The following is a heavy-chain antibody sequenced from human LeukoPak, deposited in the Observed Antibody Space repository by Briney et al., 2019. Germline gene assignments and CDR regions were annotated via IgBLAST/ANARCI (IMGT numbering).Heavy chain of an antibody. CDR2: IRSKAYGRTI. CDR3: TKGSCSGGSCYSTS. Sequence: GGSLRLSCTASGYTHGDYTMNWVRHAPGKGRVWVGFIRSKAYGRTIEYAASVKGRFTISRDDSKSIAYLQLTRLKTEDTAVYYCTKGSCSGGSCYSTSWGQGTLVTVSS. D-gene: IGHD2-15*01. V-gene: IGHV3-49*04. J-gene: IGHJ5*02. CDR1: GYTHGDYT.